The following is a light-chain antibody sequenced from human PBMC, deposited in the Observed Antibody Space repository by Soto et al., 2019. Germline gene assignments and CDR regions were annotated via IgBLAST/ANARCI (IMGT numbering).Light chain of an antibody. CDR3: MQALQSLT. V-gene: IGKV2-28*01. CDR2: FGS. Sequence: EIVMTQSQLTLPLTPGEPASISCRSSQSLPYTNTYNYLDWYVQKPGQSPXLFIYFGSNRAPGVPERFSGIGSGTDFTLKINRVEAEDVGTYYCMQALQSLTVGQGTRLEIK. CDR1: QSLPYTNTYNY. J-gene: IGKJ5*01.